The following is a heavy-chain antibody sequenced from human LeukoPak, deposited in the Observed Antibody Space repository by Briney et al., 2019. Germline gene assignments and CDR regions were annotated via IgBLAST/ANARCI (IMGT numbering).Heavy chain of an antibody. Sequence: SVKVSCKASGGTFSSYTISWVRQAPGQGLEWMGRIIPILGIANYAQKFQGRVTITADKSTSTAYMELSSLRSEDTAVYYCARVGYSSGWYADYWGQGTLVTVSS. V-gene: IGHV1-69*02. J-gene: IGHJ4*02. D-gene: IGHD6-19*01. CDR3: ARVGYSSGWYADY. CDR2: IIPILGIA. CDR1: GGTFSSYT.